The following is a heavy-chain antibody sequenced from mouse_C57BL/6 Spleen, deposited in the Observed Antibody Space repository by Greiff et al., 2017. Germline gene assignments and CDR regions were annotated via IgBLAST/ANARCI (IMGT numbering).Heavy chain of an antibody. CDR1: GYTFTSYW. J-gene: IGHJ4*01. V-gene: IGHV1-61*01. Sequence: VQLQQPGAELVRPGSSVKLSCKASGYTFTSYWMDWVKQRPGQGLEWIGNIYPSDSETHYNQKFKDKATLTVDKSSSTAYMQLSSLTSEDSAVYYCAREWATVVANYAMDYWGQGTSVTVSS. CDR3: AREWATVVANYAMDY. D-gene: IGHD1-1*01. CDR2: IYPSDSET.